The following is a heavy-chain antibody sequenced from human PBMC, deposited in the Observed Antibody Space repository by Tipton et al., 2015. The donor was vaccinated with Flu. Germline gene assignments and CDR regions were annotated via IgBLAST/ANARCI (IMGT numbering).Heavy chain of an antibody. CDR3: ARDLGGSGWYSMSY. D-gene: IGHD6-19*01. J-gene: IGHJ4*02. V-gene: IGHV3-33*01. CDR1: GFTFSSYG. CDR2: IWYDGSNK. Sequence: SGFTFSSYGMHWVRQAPGKGLEWVAVIWYDGSNKYYADSVKGRFTISRDNSKNTLYLQMNSLRAEDTAVYYCARDLGGSGWYSMSYWGQGTLVTVSS.